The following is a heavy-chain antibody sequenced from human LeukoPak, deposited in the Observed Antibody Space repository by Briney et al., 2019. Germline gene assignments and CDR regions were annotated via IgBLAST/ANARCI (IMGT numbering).Heavy chain of an antibody. V-gene: IGHV3-21*01. Sequence: GGSLTLSCAASRFTFSDYTMNWVRQAPGKGLEWVSSISSGSSDIHYADSVKGRFTISRDNAKNSLYLQMNSLRAEDTAVYYCARGSLLRYFDWPDWGQGTLVTVSS. CDR3: ARGSLLRYFDWPD. CDR1: RFTFSDYT. CDR2: ISSGSSDI. J-gene: IGHJ4*02. D-gene: IGHD3-9*01.